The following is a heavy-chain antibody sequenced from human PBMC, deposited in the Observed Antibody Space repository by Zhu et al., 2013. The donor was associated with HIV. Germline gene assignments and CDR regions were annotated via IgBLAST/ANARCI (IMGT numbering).Heavy chain of an antibody. D-gene: IGHD4-17*01. J-gene: IGHJ6*03. CDR3: ARKTTVTTGYYYYYYMDV. CDR2: IYYSGST. CDR1: GGSISSYY. V-gene: IGHV4-59*01. Sequence: QVQLQESGPGLVKPSETLSLTCTVSGGSISSYYWSWIRQPPGKGLEWIGYIYYSGSTNYNPSLKSRVTISVDTSKNQFSLKLSSVTAADTAVYYCARKTTVTTGYYYYYYMDVWAKGHGHRLL.